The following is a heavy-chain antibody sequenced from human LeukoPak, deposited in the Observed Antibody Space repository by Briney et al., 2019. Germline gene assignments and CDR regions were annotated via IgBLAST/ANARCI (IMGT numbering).Heavy chain of an antibody. D-gene: IGHD6-13*01. CDR2: IYYSGST. CDR1: GGSISSGDYY. Sequence: SQTLSLTCTVSGGSISSGDYYWSWIRQPPGKGLEWIGYIYYSGSTYYNPSLKSRVTISVDTSKNQFSLKLSSVTAADTAVYYCARDSAEMYSSSWRKGWFDPWGQGTLVTVSS. J-gene: IGHJ5*02. V-gene: IGHV4-30-4*01. CDR3: ARDSAEMYSSSWRKGWFDP.